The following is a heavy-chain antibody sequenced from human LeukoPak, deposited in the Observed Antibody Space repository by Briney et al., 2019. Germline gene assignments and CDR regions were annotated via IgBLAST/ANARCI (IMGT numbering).Heavy chain of an antibody. Sequence: GGSLRLSCAASGFTFSTYAMRGVREAPGKGLACVLGIPASAPSTYYPASFKCPFTISRDNSNGTLYLQMTRLRAEDTATYYCARAGDAFDLWGQGTMVT. J-gene: IGHJ3*01. V-gene: IGHV3-23*01. CDR1: GFTFSTYA. CDR3: ARAGDAFDL. CDR2: IPASAPST.